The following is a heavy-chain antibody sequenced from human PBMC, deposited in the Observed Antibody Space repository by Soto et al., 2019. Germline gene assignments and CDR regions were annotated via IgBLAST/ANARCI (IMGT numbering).Heavy chain of an antibody. Sequence: GGSLRLSCGASGLSVSDNYMGWVRQAPGRGLEWVSVMYAGGDTHYADSVKGRFTVSRDNSKNTLYLEMNSLRGGDTAVYNCAKGEPNWKQVSRYFDLWGRGTLVTVSS. CDR2: MYAGGDT. CDR3: AKGEPNWKQVSRYFDL. J-gene: IGHJ2*01. CDR1: GLSVSDNY. V-gene: IGHV3-53*01. D-gene: IGHD1-1*01.